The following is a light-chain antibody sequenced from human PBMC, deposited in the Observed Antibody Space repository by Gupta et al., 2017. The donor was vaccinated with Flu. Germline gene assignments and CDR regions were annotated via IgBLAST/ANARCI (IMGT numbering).Light chain of an antibody. CDR2: DDF. Sequence: DIQMTHAPSSLSASVGDRVTITCRASQSIRSYLNWYHQKSGRAANLLIYDDFNGQSGIPSRFSGSGSGTDFTLTISRLQPGDFANYSCQQNDSAPRTFGEGTKVEIK. V-gene: IGKV1-39*01. CDR1: QSIRSY. CDR3: QQNDSAPRT. J-gene: IGKJ4*02.